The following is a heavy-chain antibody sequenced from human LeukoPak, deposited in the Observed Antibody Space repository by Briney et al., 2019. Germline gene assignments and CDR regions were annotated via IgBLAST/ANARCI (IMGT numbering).Heavy chain of an antibody. CDR1: GGSISSSSYY. V-gene: IGHV4-39*07. CDR2: IYYSGST. D-gene: IGHD3-10*01. CDR3: ASHSFYYFDSGSYPF. J-gene: IGHJ4*02. Sequence: SETLSLTCTVSGGSISSSSYYWGWIRQSPGKGLEWIGSIYYSGSTYYNSSLKSRVTILVDTSKNQFSLKLSSVTAADTAVYYCASHSFYYFDSGSYPFWGQGTLVTVSP.